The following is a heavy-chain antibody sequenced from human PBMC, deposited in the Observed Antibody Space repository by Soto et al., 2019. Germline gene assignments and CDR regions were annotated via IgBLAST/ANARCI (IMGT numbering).Heavy chain of an antibody. CDR1: GGSISSSSYY. D-gene: IGHD4-4*01. CDR3: ARVAGSKFDYYYYYMDV. J-gene: IGHJ6*03. Sequence: SETLSLTCTVSGGSISSSSYYWGWIRQPPGKGLEWIGSIYYSGSTYYNPSLKGRVTISVDTSKNQFSLKLSSVTAADTAVYYCARVAGSKFDYYYYYMDVWGKGTTVTVSS. V-gene: IGHV4-39*01. CDR2: IYYSGST.